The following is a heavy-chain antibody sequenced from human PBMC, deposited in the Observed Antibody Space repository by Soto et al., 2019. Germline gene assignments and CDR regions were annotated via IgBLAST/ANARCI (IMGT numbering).Heavy chain of an antibody. J-gene: IGHJ6*02. D-gene: IGHD6-19*01. CDR1: RVAFSKFI. CDR3: AKVRYSSPMGYYYGMDV. Sequence: SVKVSCKASRVAFSKFIVTWVRQAPVLGLEWVGGIIPIFGTANYAQKFQGRVTITADESTSTSYMEVNNLRSEDTAVYYCAKVRYSSPMGYYYGMDVWGQGTTVTVSS. V-gene: IGHV1-69*13. CDR2: IIPIFGTA.